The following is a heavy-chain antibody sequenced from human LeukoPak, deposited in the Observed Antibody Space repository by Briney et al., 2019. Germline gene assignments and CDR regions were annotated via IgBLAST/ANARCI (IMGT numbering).Heavy chain of an antibody. D-gene: IGHD2/OR15-2a*01. V-gene: IGHV3-48*03. CDR3: AREDSTTWEPGSYAFDI. J-gene: IGHJ3*02. CDR2: ISSSGNTI. CDR1: GFTFSSYE. Sequence: GGSLRLSCAASGFTFSSYEMNWVRQAPGKGLEWVSYISSSGNTIYYADSVKGRLTISRDNAKNSLYLQMNSLRAEDTAVYYCAREDSTTWEPGSYAFDIWGQGTMVTVSS.